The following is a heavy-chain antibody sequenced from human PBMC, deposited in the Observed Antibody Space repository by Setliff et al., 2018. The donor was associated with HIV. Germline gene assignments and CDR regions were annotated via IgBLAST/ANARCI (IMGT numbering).Heavy chain of an antibody. V-gene: IGHV3-53*01. D-gene: IGHD4-17*01. CDR3: ARGHYGE. J-gene: IGHJ4*02. Sequence: GGSLRLSCAASGFSVSTSYMRWIRQAPGKGLEWASVIYSDGSTYYADSVEGRFTASRDSSKNTLFLQMNSLSPGDTAMYYCARGHYGEWGQGTLVTAPQ. CDR1: GFSVSTSY. CDR2: IYSDGST.